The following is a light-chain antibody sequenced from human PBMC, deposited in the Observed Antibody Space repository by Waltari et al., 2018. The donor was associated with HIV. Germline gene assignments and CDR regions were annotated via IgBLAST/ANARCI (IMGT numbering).Light chain of an antibody. CDR3: QSYDITLSASVV. V-gene: IGLV1-40*01. J-gene: IGLJ2*01. Sequence: QSVLTQPPSVSGAPGQRVTISCTGRTSNIGADYDVHWYQQIPGTAPKLLISGNKNRPSGVPDRFSASKSGTSASLTITGLQAEDEADYICQSYDITLSASVVFGGGTKLTVL. CDR1: TSNIGADYD. CDR2: GNK.